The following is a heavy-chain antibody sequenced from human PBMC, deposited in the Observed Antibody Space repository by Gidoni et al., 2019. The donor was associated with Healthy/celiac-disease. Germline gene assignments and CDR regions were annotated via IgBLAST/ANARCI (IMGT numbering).Heavy chain of an antibody. D-gene: IGHD2-2*01. Sequence: VQLVQSGAEVKKPGSSVKVPCKASGGTFGSYTISGVRQAPGQGLEWMGRIIPILGISNYAHKFHGRVTITADKSTSTAYMELSSLRSEDTAVYYCAGYCISTSCYGGKTYYYYYGMDVWGQGTTVTVSS. J-gene: IGHJ6*02. CDR1: GGTFGSYT. CDR2: IIPILGIS. V-gene: IGHV1-69*02. CDR3: AGYCISTSCYGGKTYYYYYGMDV.